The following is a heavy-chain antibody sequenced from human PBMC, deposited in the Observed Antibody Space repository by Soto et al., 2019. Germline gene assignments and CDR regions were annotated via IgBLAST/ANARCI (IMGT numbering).Heavy chain of an antibody. J-gene: IGHJ4*02. CDR3: ATSYDNSGYDY. Sequence: LRLSCTASGFTFSSYALSWVRQTPGKGLEWVSAVSGSGVSTYHADSVKGRFTISRDNSKSTLYLQMNGLRAEDTAIYYCATSYDNSGYDYWGQGTLVTVSS. CDR2: VSGSGVST. CDR1: GFTFSSYA. V-gene: IGHV3-23*01. D-gene: IGHD3-22*01.